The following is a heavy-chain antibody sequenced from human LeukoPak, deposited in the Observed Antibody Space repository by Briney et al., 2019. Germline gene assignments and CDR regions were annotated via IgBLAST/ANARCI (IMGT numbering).Heavy chain of an antibody. D-gene: IGHD2-21*01. CDR2: INHSGST. V-gene: IGHV4-34*01. J-gene: IGHJ4*02. Sequence: SETLSLTCAVYGGSFSGYYWSWIRQPPGKGLEWIGEINHSGSTNYNPSLMSRVTISVDTSKNQFSLKLSSVTAADTAVYYCARVRIAYRGYFDYWGQGTLVTVSS. CDR1: GGSFSGYY. CDR3: ARVRIAYRGYFDY.